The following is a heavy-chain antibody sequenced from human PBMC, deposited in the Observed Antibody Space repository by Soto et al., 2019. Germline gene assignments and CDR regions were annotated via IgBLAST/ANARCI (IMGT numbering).Heavy chain of an antibody. CDR3: ARDSDGGDFWSGKFNY. CDR1: GFTFSDYY. J-gene: IGHJ4*02. D-gene: IGHD3-3*01. V-gene: IGHV3-11*01. Sequence: GGSLRLSCAASGFTFSDYYMSWIRQAPGKGLEWVSYISSSGSTIYYADSVKGRFTISRDNAKNSLYLQMNSLRAEDTAVYYCARDSDGGDFWSGKFNYWGQGTLVTVSS. CDR2: ISSSGSTI.